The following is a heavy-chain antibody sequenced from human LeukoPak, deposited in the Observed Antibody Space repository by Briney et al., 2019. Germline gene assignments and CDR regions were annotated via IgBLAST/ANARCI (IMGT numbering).Heavy chain of an antibody. CDR1: GFTFSSYS. D-gene: IGHD3-10*01. Sequence: GGSLRLSCAASGFTFSSYSMTWVRQAPGKGLEWVSYISSSSSTIYYADSVKGRFTISRDNAKNSLYLQMNSLRDEDTAVYYCARAVLLWFGSQDNWFDPWGQGTLVTVSS. CDR2: ISSSSSTI. CDR3: ARAVLLWFGSQDNWFDP. J-gene: IGHJ5*02. V-gene: IGHV3-48*02.